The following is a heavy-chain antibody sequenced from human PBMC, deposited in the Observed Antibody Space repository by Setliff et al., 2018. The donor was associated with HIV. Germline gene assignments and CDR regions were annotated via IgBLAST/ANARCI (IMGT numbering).Heavy chain of an antibody. CDR2: LYTGGSA. D-gene: IGHD2-15*01. V-gene: IGHV4-61*02. Sequence: TSETLSLTCTVSGGSINNGTYFWTWIRQPAGKALEWLGRLYTGGSATYNPSLKSRITISIDTSTNQFSLHLNSVTAADTAVYYCARDVKLAYCSGGSCPRAYFSGLDVWGQGTTVTVSS. J-gene: IGHJ6*02. CDR3: ARDVKLAYCSGGSCPRAYFSGLDV. CDR1: GGSINNGTYF.